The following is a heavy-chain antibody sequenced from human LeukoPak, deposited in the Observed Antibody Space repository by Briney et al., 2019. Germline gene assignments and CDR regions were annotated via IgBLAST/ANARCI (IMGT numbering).Heavy chain of an antibody. V-gene: IGHV4-38-2*02. CDR3: ARSHDSSGYYFNFDY. Sequence: PSQTLSLTCTVSGYSISSGYYWGWIRQPPGKGLEWIGSIYHSGSTYYNPSLKSRVTISVDTSKNQFSLKLSSVTAADTAVYYCARSHDSSGYYFNFDYWGQGTLVTVSS. CDR2: IYHSGST. J-gene: IGHJ4*02. D-gene: IGHD3-22*01. CDR1: GYSISSGYY.